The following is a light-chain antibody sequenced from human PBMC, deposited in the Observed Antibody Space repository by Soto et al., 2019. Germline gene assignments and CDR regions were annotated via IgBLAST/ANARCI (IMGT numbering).Light chain of an antibody. Sequence: DIQMTQSPSTLSASVGDRVTITCRASQSSNTWLAWYQQTQGEAPKLMIYEGSNLERGVPSRLSGSGSVTEFTLTISSLQPYDLATFCCQQYSNYSRTFGQGTKVEVK. CDR2: EGS. V-gene: IGKV1-5*03. CDR1: QSSNTW. J-gene: IGKJ1*01. CDR3: QQYSNYSRT.